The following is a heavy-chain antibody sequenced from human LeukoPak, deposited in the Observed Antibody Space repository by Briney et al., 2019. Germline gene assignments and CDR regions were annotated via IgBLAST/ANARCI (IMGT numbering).Heavy chain of an antibody. D-gene: IGHD6-19*01. CDR2: IYYSGST. V-gene: IGHV4-59*02. CDR1: GGSVSSYY. J-gene: IGHJ4*02. Sequence: PSETLSLTCTVSGGSVSSYYWSWIRQPPGKGLEWIGYIYYSGSTNYNPSLKSRVTISVDTSKNQFSLKLSSVTAADTAVYYCARFQYSSGWYYISYFDNWGQGNLVTASS. CDR3: ARFQYSSGWYYISYFDN.